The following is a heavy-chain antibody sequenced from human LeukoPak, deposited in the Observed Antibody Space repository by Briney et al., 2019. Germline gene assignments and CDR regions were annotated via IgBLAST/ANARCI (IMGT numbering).Heavy chain of an antibody. CDR1: GFTFSSYW. V-gene: IGHV3-74*01. Sequence: GGSLRLSCAASGFTFSSYWMHWVRQAPGKGLVWVSRINSDGSSTSYADSVKGRFTISRDNAKNTLYLQVNSLRAEDTAVYYCERSEKGIRGLLDAFDISGQGTMVTVSS. CDR3: ERSEKGIRGLLDAFDI. D-gene: IGHD2-15*01. CDR2: INSDGSST. J-gene: IGHJ3*02.